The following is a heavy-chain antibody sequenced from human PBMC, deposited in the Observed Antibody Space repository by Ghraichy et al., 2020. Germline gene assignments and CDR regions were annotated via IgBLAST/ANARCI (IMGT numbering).Heavy chain of an antibody. CDR1: GYTFTGYY. CDR3: ARDPSSSWSDY. V-gene: IGHV1-2*06. CDR2: INPNSGGI. D-gene: IGHD6-13*01. Sequence: ASVKVSCKASGYTFTGYYMHWVRQAPGQGLEWMGRINPNSGGINYAQKFQGRVTMTRDTSISTAYMELSRLRSDDTAVYYCARDPSSSWSDYWGQGTLVTVSS. J-gene: IGHJ4*02.